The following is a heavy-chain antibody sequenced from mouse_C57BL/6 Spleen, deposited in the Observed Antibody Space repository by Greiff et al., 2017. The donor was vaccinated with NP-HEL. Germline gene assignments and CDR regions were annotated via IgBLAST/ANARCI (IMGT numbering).Heavy chain of an antibody. CDR1: GYTFTSYW. J-gene: IGHJ2*01. Sequence: QVQLQQSGAELAKPGASVKLSCKASGYTFTSYWMHWVNQRPGKGLEWIGYINPSSGYTKYNQKFKDKATLTADKSSSTAYMQLSSLTYEDSAVYYCARLGEWDDYQGYLDYWGQGTTLTVSS. CDR2: INPSSGYT. D-gene: IGHD2-4*01. CDR3: ARLGEWDDYQGYLDY. V-gene: IGHV1-7*01.